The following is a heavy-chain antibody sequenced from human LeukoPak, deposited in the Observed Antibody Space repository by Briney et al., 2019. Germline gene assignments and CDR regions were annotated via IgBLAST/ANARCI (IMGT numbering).Heavy chain of an antibody. CDR2: IYSGGGA. J-gene: IGHJ4*02. Sequence: GGSLRLSCAASGFTVSNYMSWVRQAPGKGLEWVSVIYSGGGAYYPNSVKGRFTISRDNSKNTLYLQMNSLRAEDTAVYYCASTSRDGNGHYWEWGQGTLVTVSS. CDR3: ASTSRDGNGHYWE. CDR1: GFTVSNY. D-gene: IGHD3-22*01. V-gene: IGHV3-66*01.